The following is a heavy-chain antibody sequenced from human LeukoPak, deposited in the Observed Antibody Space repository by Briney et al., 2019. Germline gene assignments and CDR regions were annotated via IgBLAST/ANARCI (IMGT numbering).Heavy chain of an antibody. Sequence: PGGSLRLSCAASGFTVSSNYMSWVRQAPGKGLEWVSVIYSGGSTYYADSVTGRFTISRDNSKNTLYLQMNSLRAEDTAVYYCARLATGRNLGPVYYYYYMDVWGKGTTVTISS. J-gene: IGHJ6*03. D-gene: IGHD1-14*01. V-gene: IGHV3-66*01. CDR2: IYSGGST. CDR1: GFTVSSNY. CDR3: ARLATGRNLGPVYYYYYMDV.